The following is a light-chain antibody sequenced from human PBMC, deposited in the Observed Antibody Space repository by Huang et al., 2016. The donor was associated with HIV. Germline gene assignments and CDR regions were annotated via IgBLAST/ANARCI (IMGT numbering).Light chain of an antibody. CDR3: QQRINWPPLT. CDR1: QSVSSF. V-gene: IGKV3-11*01. J-gene: IGKJ4*01. CDR2: DAS. Sequence: EIVLTQSPATLSLSPGERATLSCRASQSVSSFLAWYPQKPGQAPRLLIYDASNRATGVPARFSGRGSGTDFTLTISSLEPEDFAVYYCQQRINWPPLTFGGGTKVEI.